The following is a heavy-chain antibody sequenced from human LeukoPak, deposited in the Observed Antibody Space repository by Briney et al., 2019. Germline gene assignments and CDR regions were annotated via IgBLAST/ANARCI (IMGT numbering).Heavy chain of an antibody. Sequence: ASVKVSCKAAGGTFSSYAISWVRQAPGQGLEWMGGIIPIFGSANYAHKFQGRVTITADKSTSTAYMELSSLRSEDTAVYYCAREPPYYYGSGSYFDYWGQGTLVTVSS. CDR2: IIPIFGSA. J-gene: IGHJ4*02. D-gene: IGHD3-10*01. V-gene: IGHV1-69*06. CDR3: AREPPYYYGSGSYFDY. CDR1: GGTFSSYA.